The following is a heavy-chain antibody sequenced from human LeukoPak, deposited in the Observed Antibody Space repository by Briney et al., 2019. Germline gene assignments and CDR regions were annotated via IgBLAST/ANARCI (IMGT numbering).Heavy chain of an antibody. J-gene: IGHJ4*02. D-gene: IGHD3-22*01. Sequence: GASVKVSCKASGYTFGSYDINWVRKATGQGLEWMGWMNPGSGNTGYAQRFQGRVTMTRDTSINTAYMELSGLRSEDTAMYYCARLSETAAYYYTSGYYYLGYWGQGTLVTV. CDR1: GYTFGSYD. CDR3: ARLSETAAYYYTSGYYYLGY. CDR2: MNPGSGNT. V-gene: IGHV1-8*02.